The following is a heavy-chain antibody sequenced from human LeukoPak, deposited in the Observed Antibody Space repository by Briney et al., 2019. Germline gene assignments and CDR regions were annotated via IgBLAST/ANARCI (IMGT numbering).Heavy chain of an antibody. CDR3: ARALGYGGSYLAY. Sequence: SETLSLTCTVSGGSISSYYWSWIRQPPGKGLEWIGYIYYSGSTNYNPSLKSRVTISVDTSKNQFSLRLSSVTAADTAVFYCARALGYGGSYLAYWGQGTLVTVSS. D-gene: IGHD1-26*01. CDR2: IYYSGST. CDR1: GGSISSYY. V-gene: IGHV4-59*01. J-gene: IGHJ4*02.